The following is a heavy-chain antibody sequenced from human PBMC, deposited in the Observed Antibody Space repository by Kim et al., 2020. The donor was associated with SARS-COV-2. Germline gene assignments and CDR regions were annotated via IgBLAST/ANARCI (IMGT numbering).Heavy chain of an antibody. Sequence: SETLSLTCTVSGFSIIGSYWSWLRQPPGEGLQWIAYVHSSGSTNYNPSLKGRVSISLDSSQNQFSLKLTSVTTADSAVYFCAKGAGWYDYWGQGTLVTVS. CDR2: VHSSGST. V-gene: IGHV4-59*01. CDR1: GFSIIGSY. D-gene: IGHD6-19*01. CDR3: AKGAGWYDY. J-gene: IGHJ4*02.